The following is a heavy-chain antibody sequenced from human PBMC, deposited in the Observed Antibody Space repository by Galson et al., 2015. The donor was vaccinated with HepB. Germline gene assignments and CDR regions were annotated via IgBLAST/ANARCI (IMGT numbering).Heavy chain of an antibody. CDR2: FDPEDGET. V-gene: IGHV1-24*01. CDR3: ATEDLRGDSPNWKYDY. D-gene: IGHD1-1*01. Sequence: SVKVSCKVSGSTLTELSMHWVRQAPGKGLEWMGGFDPEDGETIYAQKFQGRVTMTEDTSTDTAYMELSSLRSEDTTAYYCATEDLRGDSPNWKYDYWGQGTLVTVSS. CDR1: GSTLTELS. J-gene: IGHJ4*01.